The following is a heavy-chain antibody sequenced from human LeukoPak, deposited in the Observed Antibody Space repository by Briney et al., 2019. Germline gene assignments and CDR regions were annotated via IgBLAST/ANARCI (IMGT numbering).Heavy chain of an antibody. V-gene: IGHV3-21*01. CDR2: ITSTATHT. J-gene: IGHJ4*02. Sequence: GGSLRLSCATSGFTFSGHSMSWVRQAPGKGLEWVSSITSTATHTYYADSVKGRFTISRDNAKNSLYLQMNSLRAEDTAVYYCARRYFDWLLHPFDYWGQGTLVTVSS. CDR1: GFTFSGHS. CDR3: ARRYFDWLLHPFDY. D-gene: IGHD3-9*01.